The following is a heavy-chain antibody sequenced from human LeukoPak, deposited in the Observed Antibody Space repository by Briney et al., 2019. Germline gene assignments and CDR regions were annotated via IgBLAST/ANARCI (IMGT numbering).Heavy chain of an antibody. CDR1: GFTFSSYN. Sequence: GGSLRLSCAASGFTFSSYNMNWVRQAPGKGLEWVSSISSSSSYIQYADSVRGRLTISRDNAKNSLYLQMNSLRAEDTAVYYCAQYCTSTSCYVGHWGQGTLVTVSS. J-gene: IGHJ5*02. CDR3: AQYCTSTSCYVGH. V-gene: IGHV3-21*01. D-gene: IGHD2-2*01. CDR2: ISSSSSYI.